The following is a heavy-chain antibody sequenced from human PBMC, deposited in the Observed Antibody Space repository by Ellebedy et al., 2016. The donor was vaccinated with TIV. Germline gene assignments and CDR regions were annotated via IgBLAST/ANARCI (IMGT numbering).Heavy chain of an antibody. J-gene: IGHJ4*02. CDR2: ISGSGGST. V-gene: IGHV3-23*01. D-gene: IGHD2-8*02. CDR3: AKDEAPTRRLAVGVYY. CDR1: GFTFSSYA. Sequence: GESLKISCAASGFTFSSYAMSWVRQAPGKGLEWVSAISGSGGSTYYADSVKGRFTISRDNSKNTLYLQMNSLRAEDTAVYYCAKDEAPTRRLAVGVYYWGQGTLVTVSS.